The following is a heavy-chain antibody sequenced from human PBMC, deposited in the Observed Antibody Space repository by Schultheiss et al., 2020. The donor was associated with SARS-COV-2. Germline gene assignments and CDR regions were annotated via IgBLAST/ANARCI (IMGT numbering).Heavy chain of an antibody. CDR3: ARDFGVLWWRGGMDV. V-gene: IGHV3-9*01. CDR2: ISWNSGSI. D-gene: IGHD2-21*01. J-gene: IGHJ6*02. Sequence: GGSLRLSCAASGFTFDDYAMHWVRQAPGKGLEWVSGISWNSGSIGYADSVKGRFTISRDNSKNTLYLQMNSLRAEDTAVYYCARDFGVLWWRGGMDVWGQGTTVTVSS. CDR1: GFTFDDYA.